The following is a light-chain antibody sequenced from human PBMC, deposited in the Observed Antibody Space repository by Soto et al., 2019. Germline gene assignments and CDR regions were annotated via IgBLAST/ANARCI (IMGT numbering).Light chain of an antibody. CDR2: DAS. J-gene: IGKJ4*01. CDR3: QQYKYLPLT. Sequence: DIQMTQSPSSLSASVGDRVTITCQASQDIRNSLNWYQLKTGKAPKLLIFDASNLETGVPSRFSGSQSGTEFTFTISSLQAEDIATYYCQQYKYLPLTLGGGTKVEIK. V-gene: IGKV1-33*01. CDR1: QDIRNS.